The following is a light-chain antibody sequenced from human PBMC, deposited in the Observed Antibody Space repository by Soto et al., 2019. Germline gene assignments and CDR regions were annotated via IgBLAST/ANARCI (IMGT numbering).Light chain of an antibody. CDR2: GAS. V-gene: IGKV3-15*01. J-gene: IGKJ5*01. CDR1: QSVSSI. Sequence: EIVMAQSPATLSVSPGERATLSCRASQSVSSILAWYQQKPAHAPRLLIYGASTRATGIPARFSGSGSGTEFTLTISSLQSEDFAVYYCQQYINWPPITFGQGTRLEIK. CDR3: QQYINWPPIT.